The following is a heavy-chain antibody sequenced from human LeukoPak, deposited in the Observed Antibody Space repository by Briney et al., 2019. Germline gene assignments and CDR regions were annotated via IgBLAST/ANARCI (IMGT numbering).Heavy chain of an antibody. CDR2: IKQDGSEK. D-gene: IGHD2-2*01. CDR3: ANHLACGSTSCPPFDD. V-gene: IGHV3-7*01. J-gene: IGHJ4*02. Sequence: PGGSLRLSCAASGFTFISYWMSWVRKAPGKGLEWVANIKQDGSEKYYVDSVKGRFTISRDNAKNSLYLQMNSLRAEDTAVYYCANHLACGSTSCPPFDDWGQGTLVTVSS. CDR1: GFTFISYW.